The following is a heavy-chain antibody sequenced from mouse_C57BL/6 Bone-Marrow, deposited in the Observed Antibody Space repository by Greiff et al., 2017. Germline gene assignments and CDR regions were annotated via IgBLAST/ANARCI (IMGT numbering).Heavy chain of an antibody. J-gene: IGHJ2*01. CDR3: ANPYY. Sequence: QVQLKQPGAELVMPGASVKLSCKASGYTFTSYWMHWVKQRPGQGLEWIGEIDPSDSYTNYNQKFKGKSTLTVDKSSSTAYMQLSSLTSEDSAVYYCANPYYWGQGTTLTVSS. V-gene: IGHV1-69*01. CDR1: GYTFTSYW. CDR2: IDPSDSYT.